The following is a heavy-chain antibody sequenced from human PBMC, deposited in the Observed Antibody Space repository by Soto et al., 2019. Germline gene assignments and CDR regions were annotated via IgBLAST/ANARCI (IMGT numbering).Heavy chain of an antibody. CDR1: GYSFTSYW. CDR3: AREWELLPWFDH. J-gene: IGHJ5*02. CDR2: IYPGDSDT. V-gene: IGHV5-51*01. Sequence: GESLKISSKGSGYSFTSYWICWVRQMPGKDLEWMGIIYPGDSDTRYSPSFQGQVTISADKSISTAYLQWSSLTASDTAMYYCAREWELLPWFDHWGQGTLVTVSS. D-gene: IGHD1-26*01.